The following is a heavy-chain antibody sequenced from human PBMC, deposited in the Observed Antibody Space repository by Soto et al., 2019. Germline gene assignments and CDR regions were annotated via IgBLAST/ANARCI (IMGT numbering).Heavy chain of an antibody. CDR3: ARERNWFDS. CDR2: MNPNSGNT. V-gene: IGHV1-8*01. Sequence: QVQLVQSGAEVKKPGASVKVSCRASGYTFTSYDINWVRQATGQGLEWMGWMNPNSGNTVYAQRFQGRVTMTRNTSISTAYMELSSLRSEDKAVYYCARERNWFDSWGQGTLVTVSS. J-gene: IGHJ5*01. CDR1: GYTFTSYD.